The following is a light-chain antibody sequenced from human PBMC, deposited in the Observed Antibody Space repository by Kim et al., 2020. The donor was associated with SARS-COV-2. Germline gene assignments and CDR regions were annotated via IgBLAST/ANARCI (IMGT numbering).Light chain of an antibody. CDR1: QSVSSN. CDR3: HQYINWPPPGT. J-gene: IGKJ2*02. CDR2: GAS. V-gene: IGKV3-15*01. Sequence: EIVMTQSPATLSVSPGERATLSCRASQSVSSNLAWYQQKPGQAPRLLIYGASTRATGIPARFSGSGSGTEFTLTISSLQSEDFAVYYCHQYINWPPPGTFGQGTKLEI.